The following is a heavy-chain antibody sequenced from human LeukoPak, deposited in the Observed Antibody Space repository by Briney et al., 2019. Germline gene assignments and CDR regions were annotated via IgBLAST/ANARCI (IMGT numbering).Heavy chain of an antibody. Sequence: SETLSLTCAVYGGSFSDPHWSWIRQPPGKGLEWIGEINHSGSTNYNPSLKSQVTISVDTSKNQFSLKLSSVTAADTAVYYCARGLTTVTTFNWFDPWGQGTLVTVSS. CDR1: GGSFSDPH. V-gene: IGHV4-34*01. J-gene: IGHJ5*02. D-gene: IGHD4-17*01. CDR2: INHSGST. CDR3: ARGLTTVTTFNWFDP.